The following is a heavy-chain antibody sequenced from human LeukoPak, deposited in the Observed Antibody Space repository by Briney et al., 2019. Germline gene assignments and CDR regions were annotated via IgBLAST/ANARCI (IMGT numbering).Heavy chain of an antibody. V-gene: IGHV4-34*01. CDR1: GASFSGYY. CDR2: INQSGST. J-gene: IGHJ4*02. Sequence: SETLSLTCAVYGASFSGYYWNWIRQSPGKGLEWIGEINQSGSTNYNPSLKSRVTISVDTSKKQFSLRLSSASGADTAVYYCARGRGAVAGYFDHWGQGTLVTVSS. D-gene: IGHD6-19*01. CDR3: ARGRGAVAGYFDH.